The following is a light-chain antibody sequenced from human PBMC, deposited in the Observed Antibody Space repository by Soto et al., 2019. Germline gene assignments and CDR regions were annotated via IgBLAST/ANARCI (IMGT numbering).Light chain of an antibody. V-gene: IGLV2-11*01. CDR1: SSDVGGYNY. CDR3: CSYAGSYTRV. Sequence: QSALTQPRSVSGSPGQSVTVSCTGTSSDVGGYNYVSWYQQHPGKAPKLMIYDVGKRPSGVPDRFSGSKSDNTASLTISGLQAEDEADYYCCSYAGSYTRVXGTGTKSPS. CDR2: DVG. J-gene: IGLJ1*01.